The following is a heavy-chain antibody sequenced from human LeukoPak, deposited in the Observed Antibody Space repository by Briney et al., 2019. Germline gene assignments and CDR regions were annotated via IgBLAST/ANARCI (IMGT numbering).Heavy chain of an antibody. CDR1: AGSISGHF. V-gene: IGHV4-59*11. CDR3: ARLKRNFDWFFDY. CDR2: IYYSGST. Sequence: SETLSLTCSVSAGSISGHFWSWIRQSPGKGLEWIGYIYYSGSTSYNASLESRATISVDTSNNQFSLKLSSVTAADTAVYYCARLKRNFDWFFDYWGQGTLVTVSS. J-gene: IGHJ4*02. D-gene: IGHD3-9*01.